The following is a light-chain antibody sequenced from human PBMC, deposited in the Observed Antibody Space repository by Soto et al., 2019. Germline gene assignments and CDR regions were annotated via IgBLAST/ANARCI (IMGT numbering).Light chain of an antibody. Sequence: DIQMSQSPSLLSASIGDRVTITCRASQHIATSLSWFQHKVGKAPTLLIYGASALQSGVPSRFSGSGSGTHFTLTISGLQPEDFATYYCQQSSSVPRTFGQGTSVDLK. V-gene: IGKV1-39*01. J-gene: IGKJ1*01. CDR1: QHIATS. CDR2: GAS. CDR3: QQSSSVPRT.